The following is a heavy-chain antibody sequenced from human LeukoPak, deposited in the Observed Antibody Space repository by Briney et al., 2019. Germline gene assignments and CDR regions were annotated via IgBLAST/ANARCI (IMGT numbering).Heavy chain of an antibody. CDR2: IYYSGST. CDR3: ARHKYSSGWPPEGAFDI. J-gene: IGHJ3*02. Sequence: PSETLSLTCTVSGGSISSYYWSWIRQPPGKGLEWFGYIYYSGSTNYNPSLKSRVTISVDTSKNQFSLKLSSVTAADTAVYYCARHKYSSGWPPEGAFDIWGQGTMVTVSS. CDR1: GGSISSYY. V-gene: IGHV4-59*08. D-gene: IGHD6-19*01.